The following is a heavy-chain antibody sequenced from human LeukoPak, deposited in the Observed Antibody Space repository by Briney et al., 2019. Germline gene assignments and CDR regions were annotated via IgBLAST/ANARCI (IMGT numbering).Heavy chain of an antibody. CDR3: ARDGMVRGVPDY. J-gene: IGHJ4*02. CDR2: INTDGSST. CDR1: GFTFSSYW. D-gene: IGHD3-10*01. Sequence: GGSLRLSCAASGFTFSSYWMHWVRRAPGKGLVWVSRINTDGSSTSYADSVKGRFTISRDNAKNTLYLQMNSLRAEDTAVYYCARDGMVRGVPDYWGQGTLVTVSS. V-gene: IGHV3-74*01.